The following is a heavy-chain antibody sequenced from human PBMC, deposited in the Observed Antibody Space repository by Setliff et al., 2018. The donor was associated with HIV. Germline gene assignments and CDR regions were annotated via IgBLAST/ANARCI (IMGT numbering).Heavy chain of an antibody. Sequence: GASVMVSCKPSGGTFNNFAISWVRQAPGQGLEWMGGIIPMFGRVNYAQKLQGRVTITADESTNTAYMELSSLRAEDTAVYFCARGVAINYYGSGTYLGHWGQGTLVTVSS. D-gene: IGHD3-10*01. V-gene: IGHV1-69*13. J-gene: IGHJ4*02. CDR1: GGTFNNFA. CDR2: IIPMFGRV. CDR3: ARGVAINYYGSGTYLGH.